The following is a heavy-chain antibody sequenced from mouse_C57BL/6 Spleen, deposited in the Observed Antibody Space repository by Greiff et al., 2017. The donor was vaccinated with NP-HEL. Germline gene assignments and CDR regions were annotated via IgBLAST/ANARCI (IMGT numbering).Heavy chain of an antibody. CDR3: VRDGGYSYDRGFAY. Sequence: EVQVVESGGGLVQPKGSLKLSCAASGFTFNTYAMHWVRQAPGKGLEWVARISSKSSNYATYYADSVKDRFTIYRAAPQSMLNLQMNNLRTEDAAMYYGVRDGGYSYDRGFAYWGQGTLVTVSA. CDR1: GFTFNTYA. V-gene: IGHV10-3*01. J-gene: IGHJ3*01. CDR2: ISSKSSNYAT. D-gene: IGHD2-12*01.